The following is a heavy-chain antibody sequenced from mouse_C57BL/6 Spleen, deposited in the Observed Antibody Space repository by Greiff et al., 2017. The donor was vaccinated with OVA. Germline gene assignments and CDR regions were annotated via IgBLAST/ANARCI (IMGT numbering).Heavy chain of an antibody. J-gene: IGHJ4*01. V-gene: IGHV1-54*01. CDR1: GYAFTNYL. CDR2: INPGSGGT. D-gene: IGHD1-1*01. CDR3: ARETVVAPAMDY. Sequence: ESGAELVRPGTSVKVSCKASGYAFTNYLIEWVKQRPGQGLEWIGVINPGSGGTNSNEKFKGKATLTADKSYSTAYMQLSSLTSEDSAVYFCARETVVAPAMDYWGQGTSVTVSS.